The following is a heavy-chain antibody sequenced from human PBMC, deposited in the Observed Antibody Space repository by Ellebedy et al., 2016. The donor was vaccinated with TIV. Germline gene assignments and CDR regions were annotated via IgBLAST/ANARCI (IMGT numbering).Heavy chain of an antibody. J-gene: IGHJ4*02. D-gene: IGHD2-15*01. CDR3: ARDRRYCSGSSCSFYFDY. Sequence: ASVTVSCKASGYTFTSYYMHWARQAPGQGLEWMGIINPSGGSTSYAQKFQGRVTMTRDTSTSTVYMELSSLRSEDTAVYYCARDRRYCSGSSCSFYFDYWGQGTLVTVSS. V-gene: IGHV1-46*01. CDR2: INPSGGST. CDR1: GYTFTSYY.